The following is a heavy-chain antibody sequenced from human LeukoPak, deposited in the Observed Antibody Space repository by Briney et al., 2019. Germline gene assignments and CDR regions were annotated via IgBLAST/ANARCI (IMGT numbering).Heavy chain of an antibody. D-gene: IGHD3-10*01. V-gene: IGHV4-4*07. CDR1: GDSISIYY. Sequence: PSETLSLTCTVSGDSISIYYWSWIRQPAGKGLEWIGRIYTSGSTNYNPSLKTRVSMSVDTSKNQFSLKLSSVTAADTAVYYCARGSSDHSGKLDYWGQGTLVTVPS. CDR2: IYTSGST. CDR3: ARGSSDHSGKLDY. J-gene: IGHJ4*02.